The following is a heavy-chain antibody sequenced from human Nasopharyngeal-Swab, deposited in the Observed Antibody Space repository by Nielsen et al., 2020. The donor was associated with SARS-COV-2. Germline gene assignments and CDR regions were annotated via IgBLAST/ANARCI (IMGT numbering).Heavy chain of an antibody. CDR3: AKVGYSSGWTGGYFDY. CDR1: GFTFSSYA. Sequence: GSLRLSCAASGFTFSSYAMSWVRQAPGKGLEWVSVIYSGGSSTYYADSVKGRFTISRDNSKNTLYLQMNSLRAEDTAVYYCAKVGYSSGWTGGYFDYWGQGTLVTVSS. V-gene: IGHV3-23*03. D-gene: IGHD6-19*01. CDR2: IYSGGSST. J-gene: IGHJ4*02.